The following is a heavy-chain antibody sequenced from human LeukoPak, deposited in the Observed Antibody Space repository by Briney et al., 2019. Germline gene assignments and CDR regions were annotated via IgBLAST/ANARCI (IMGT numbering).Heavy chain of an antibody. V-gene: IGHV1-18*01. CDR3: ARGTNQGGDY. CDR1: GYSFISYG. CDR2: ISADSGNT. Sequence: ASVKVSCKTSGYSFISYGISWVRQAPGQGLEWMGWISADSGNTKYAQRLQGRVTMTTDTSTSTAYMELRSLRSDDTAVYYCARGTNQGGDYWGQGTLVTVSS. J-gene: IGHJ4*02. D-gene: IGHD1-14*01.